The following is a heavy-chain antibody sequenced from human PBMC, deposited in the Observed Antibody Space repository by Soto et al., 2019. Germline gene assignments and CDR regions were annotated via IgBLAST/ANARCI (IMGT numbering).Heavy chain of an antibody. CDR1: GFTFSSYG. V-gene: IGHV3-33*01. Sequence: GGSLRLSCAASGFTFSSYGMHWVRQAPGKGLEWVAVIWYDGSNKYYADSVKGRFTISRDNSKNTLYLQMNSLRAEDTAVYYCASGAYYYDSSGYHQPDYWGQGTLVTVSS. CDR3: ASGAYYYDSSGYHQPDY. CDR2: IWYDGSNK. J-gene: IGHJ4*02. D-gene: IGHD3-22*01.